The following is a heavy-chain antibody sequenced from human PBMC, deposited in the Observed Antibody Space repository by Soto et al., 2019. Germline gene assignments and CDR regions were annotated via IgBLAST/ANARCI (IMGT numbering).Heavy chain of an antibody. CDR1: GYTFTGYH. CDR2: INPNSGGT. CDR3: ASGSRGLSVASYDY. J-gene: IGHJ4*02. D-gene: IGHD2-21*01. V-gene: IGHV1-2*02. Sequence: ASVKVSCKASGYTFTGYHMHWVRQAHRQGLEWMGWINPNSGGTNYAQKFQGRVTMTRDTSISTAYMELSRLRFDDTAVYYWASGSRGLSVASYDYWRQRTLIAFSS.